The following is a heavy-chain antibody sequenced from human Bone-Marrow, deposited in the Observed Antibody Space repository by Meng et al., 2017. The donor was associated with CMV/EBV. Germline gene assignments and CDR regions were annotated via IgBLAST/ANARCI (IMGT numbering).Heavy chain of an antibody. V-gene: IGHV4-59*12. J-gene: IGHJ4*02. D-gene: IGHD2-21*02. CDR1: GGSISSYY. Sequence: QLQLQESGPGLVKPSETLSLTCTVSGGSISSYYWSWIRQPPGAGLEWIGYVYYSGNTNYNPSLKSRVTISVDTSKNQFSLKLSSVTAADTALYYCVRDKGDFRTDYWGQGTLVTVSS. CDR2: VYYSGNT. CDR3: VRDKGDFRTDY.